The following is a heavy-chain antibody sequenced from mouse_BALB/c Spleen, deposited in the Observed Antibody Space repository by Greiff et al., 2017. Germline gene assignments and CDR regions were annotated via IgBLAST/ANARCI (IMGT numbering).Heavy chain of an antibody. CDR3: ARGGLGSMDY. CDR2: INSNGGST. CDR1: GFTFSSYG. J-gene: IGHJ4*01. D-gene: IGHD4-1*01. Sequence: EVQLQESGGGLVQPGGSLKLSCAASGFTFSSYGMSWVRQTPDKRLELVATINSNGGSTYYPDSVKGRFTISRDNAKNTLYLQMSSLKSEDTAMYYCARGGLGSMDYWGQGTSVTVSS. V-gene: IGHV5-6-3*01.